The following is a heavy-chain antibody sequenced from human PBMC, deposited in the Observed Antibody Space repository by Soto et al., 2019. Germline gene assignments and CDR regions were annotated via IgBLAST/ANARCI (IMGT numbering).Heavy chain of an antibody. Sequence: GGSLRLSCVASGFTFSTYSINWVRQAPGKGLEWVSYLSSSSSTTYYADSVKGRFTISRDNAKNSLYPQMNSLREEDTAVYYCASQGAGDGYGFDYYYYGMDVWGQGSTVTVPS. CDR2: LSSSSSTT. CDR1: GFTFSTYS. V-gene: IGHV3-48*02. CDR3: ASQGAGDGYGFDYYYYGMDV. J-gene: IGHJ6*02. D-gene: IGHD5-18*01.